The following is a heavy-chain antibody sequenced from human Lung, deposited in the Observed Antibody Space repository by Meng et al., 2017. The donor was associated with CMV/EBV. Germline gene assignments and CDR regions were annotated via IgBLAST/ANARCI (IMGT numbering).Heavy chain of an antibody. J-gene: IGHJ5*02. CDR2: INPNSGGT. V-gene: IGHV1-2*02. CDR3: ARDGSLGYCSSTSCYGEGWFDP. CDR1: GYTFTGYY. Sequence: ASVXVSXKASGYTFTGYYMNWVRQVPGQGLEWMGWINPNSGGTNYAQKFQGRVTMTRDTSISTAYMELSRLRSDDTAVYYCARDGSLGYCSSTSCYGEGWFDPXGQGXLVTVSS. D-gene: IGHD2-2*01.